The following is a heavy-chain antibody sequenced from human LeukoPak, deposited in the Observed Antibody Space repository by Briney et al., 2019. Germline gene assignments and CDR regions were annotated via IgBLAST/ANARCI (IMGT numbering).Heavy chain of an antibody. CDR1: GYTFTGYD. J-gene: IGHJ3*02. V-gene: IGHV1-2*02. CDR3: ATRLRGVIRFAFDI. Sequence: ASVKVSCKASGYTFTGYDMHWVRQAPGQGLERMGWINPNSGGTNYAQKFQGRVTMNRDTSISTAYMELRRLRSDDTAVYYCATRLRGVIRFAFDIWGQGTMVTVSS. CDR2: INPNSGGT. D-gene: IGHD3-10*01.